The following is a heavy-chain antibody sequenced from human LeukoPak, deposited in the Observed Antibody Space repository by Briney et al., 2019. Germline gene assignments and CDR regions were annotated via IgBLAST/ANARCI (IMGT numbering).Heavy chain of an antibody. CDR1: GFAFSSYA. CDR2: ISGSGGRT. J-gene: IGHJ5*02. Sequence: PGGSLRLSCAASGFAFSSYAMSWVRQVPGKGLEWVSGISGSGGRTYYADSVKGRFTISRDNSKNTLYLQMNSLRAEDTAVYYCAKESLYGWFDPWGQGTLVTVSS. CDR3: AKESLYGWFDP. V-gene: IGHV3-23*01. D-gene: IGHD5/OR15-5a*01.